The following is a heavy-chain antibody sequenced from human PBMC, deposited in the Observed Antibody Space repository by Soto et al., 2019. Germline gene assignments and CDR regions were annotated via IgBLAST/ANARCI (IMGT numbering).Heavy chain of an antibody. CDR3: ARSVFP. Sequence: SETLSLTCAVSGVSISSHDWWTWVRQPPGKGLEWIGYIYYSGSTYYNPSLKSRVTISVDTSKNQFSLKLSSVTAADTAVYYCARSVFPWGQGTLVTVSS. V-gene: IGHV4-31*11. J-gene: IGHJ5*02. CDR1: GVSISSHDW. CDR2: IYYSGST.